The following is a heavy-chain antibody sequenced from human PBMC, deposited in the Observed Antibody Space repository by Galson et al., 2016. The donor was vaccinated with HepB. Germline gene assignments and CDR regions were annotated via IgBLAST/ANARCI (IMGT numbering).Heavy chain of an antibody. Sequence: SLRLSCAASGFAFKNYGMGWVRQAPGKGLEWVSSITGGGSSSYYADCGKGRFPITRDNDKNPLNRQMNSLRAEDTAVYFCAKVRKEVPRAPRYSYNYIDFWGKGTTVTVSS. V-gene: IGHV3-23*01. D-gene: IGHD2-21*01. CDR3: AKVRKEVPRAPRYSYNYIDF. J-gene: IGHJ6*03. CDR1: GFAFKNYG. CDR2: ITGGGSSS.